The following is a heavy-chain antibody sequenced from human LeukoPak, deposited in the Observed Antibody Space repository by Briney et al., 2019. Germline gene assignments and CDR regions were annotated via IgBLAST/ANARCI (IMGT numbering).Heavy chain of an antibody. V-gene: IGHV1-2*02. Sequence: ASVKVSCKASGYTFTGYYMHWVRQAPGQGLEWMGWINPNSGGTNYAQKFQGRVTMTRDTSISTAYMELSRLGSDDTAVYYCARGYCSGGSCYFIFDYWGQGTLVTVSS. CDR2: INPNSGGT. CDR3: ARGYCSGGSCYFIFDY. D-gene: IGHD2-15*01. J-gene: IGHJ4*02. CDR1: GYTFTGYY.